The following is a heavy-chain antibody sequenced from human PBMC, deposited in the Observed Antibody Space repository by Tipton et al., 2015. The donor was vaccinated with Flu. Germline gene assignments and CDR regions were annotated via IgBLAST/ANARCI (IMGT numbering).Heavy chain of an antibody. CDR2: IYYSGST. CDR1: GGSISGYY. D-gene: IGHD3-22*01. CDR3: ARVENYYDSSGYSDDY. V-gene: IGHV4-59*08. Sequence: LRLSCTVSGGSISGYYWTWIRQPPGKGLEWIGYIYYSGSTNYNPSLKSRVTISVDTSKNQFSLKLSSVTAADTAVYYCARVENYYDSSGYSDDYWGQGTLLTVSS. J-gene: IGHJ4*02.